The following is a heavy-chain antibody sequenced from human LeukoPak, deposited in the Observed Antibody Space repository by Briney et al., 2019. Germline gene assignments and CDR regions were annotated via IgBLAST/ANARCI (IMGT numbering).Heavy chain of an antibody. V-gene: IGHV3-23*01. D-gene: IGHD4-17*01. Sequence: GGSLRLSCAASGFTFSSYAMSWVRQAPGEGLEWVSFISDSGVSTYYADSVKGRFTISRDSSKSTLYLQMNSPRAEDTAVYYCAKVDYGDYYFDYWGQGTLVTVSS. CDR2: ISDSGVST. CDR3: AKVDYGDYYFDY. CDR1: GFTFSSYA. J-gene: IGHJ4*02.